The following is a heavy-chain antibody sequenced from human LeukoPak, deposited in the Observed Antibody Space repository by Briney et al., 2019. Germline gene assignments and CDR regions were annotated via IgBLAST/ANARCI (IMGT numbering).Heavy chain of an antibody. CDR3: ARHGESDFWSGYFLYYFDY. CDR2: IYHSGST. CDR1: GYSISSGYY. Sequence: KPSETLSLTCAVSGYSISSGYYWGWIRQPPGKGLEWIGSIYHSGSTYYNPSLKSRVTISVDTSKNQFSLKLSSVTAADTAVHYCARHGESDFWSGYFLYYFDYWGQGTLVTVSS. D-gene: IGHD3-3*01. V-gene: IGHV4-38-2*01. J-gene: IGHJ4*02.